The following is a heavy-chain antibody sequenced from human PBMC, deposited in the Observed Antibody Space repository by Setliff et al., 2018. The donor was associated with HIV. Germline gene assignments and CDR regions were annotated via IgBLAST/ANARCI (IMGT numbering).Heavy chain of an antibody. J-gene: IGHJ6*04. CDR3: ARDGGPGSGWGDYSYYYSMDV. Sequence: SVKVSCKASGGTFSSYAISWVRQAPGQGLEWMGGSIPMYGTSNYAQKFQGRVTITTDTSADTAYMELSSLRFEDTAVYYCARDGGPGSGWGDYSYYYSMDVWGKGTTVTVSS. V-gene: IGHV1-69*05. D-gene: IGHD6-19*01. CDR2: SIPMYGTS. CDR1: GGTFSSYA.